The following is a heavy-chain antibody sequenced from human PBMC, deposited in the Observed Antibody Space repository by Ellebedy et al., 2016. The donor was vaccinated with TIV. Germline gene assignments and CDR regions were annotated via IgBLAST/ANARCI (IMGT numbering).Heavy chain of an antibody. D-gene: IGHD1-26*01. J-gene: IGHJ4*02. CDR1: GFTFSNYA. Sequence: GGSLRLSCAASGFTFSNYAMSWVRQAPGKGLEWVSAISSGGGSTYYADSVKGRFTISRDNSKNTLYLQINSLRAEDTAVYYCAKGVGVTWYRGFDYWGQGTLVTVSS. CDR2: ISSGGGST. V-gene: IGHV3-23*01. CDR3: AKGVGVTWYRGFDY.